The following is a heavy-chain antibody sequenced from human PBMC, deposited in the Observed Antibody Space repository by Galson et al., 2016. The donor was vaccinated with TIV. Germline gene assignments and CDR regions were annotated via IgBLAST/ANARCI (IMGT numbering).Heavy chain of an antibody. J-gene: IGHJ6*02. V-gene: IGHV1-18*01. Sequence: SVKVSCKAFGYSFTTHGISWVRQAPGQGLEWMGWLGWLTSDNGDTNYAQKFQGRVTLTADTSTKTAYLELRGLRSDDTAMYFCAREGNGGSGSDYYGLDVWGQGTTVTVSS. CDR2: LGWLTSDNGDT. D-gene: IGHD1-1*01. CDR3: AREGNGGSGSDYYGLDV. CDR1: GYSFTTHG.